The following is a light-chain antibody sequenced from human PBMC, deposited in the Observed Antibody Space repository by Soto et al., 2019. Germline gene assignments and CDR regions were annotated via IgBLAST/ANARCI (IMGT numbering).Light chain of an antibody. CDR3: ATWDNSLSAEV. CDR2: GNN. V-gene: IGLV1-51*01. Sequence: QSVLTQPPSASAAPGQKVTISCFGSNSNIGKNYVSWYQQVPGTAPKLLIYGNNNRESGITDRISASKSGTSATLVITTLQPGDEADYYCATWDNSLSAEVFGGGIKVTVL. J-gene: IGLJ3*02. CDR1: NSNIGKNY.